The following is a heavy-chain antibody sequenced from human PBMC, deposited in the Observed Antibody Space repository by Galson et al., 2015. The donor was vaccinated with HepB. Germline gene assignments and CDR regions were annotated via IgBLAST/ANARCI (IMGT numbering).Heavy chain of an antibody. D-gene: IGHD6-13*01. V-gene: IGHV4-39*07. Sequence: QVQLQESGPGLVKPSETLSLTCTVSGGSISTSSYYWGWIRQPPGKGLEWIGSIYYSGSTYYNPSLKSRVTISVDTSKKQFSLRLSSVTAADTAVYYCATVGRVSAASGLWGQGTLVTVSS. CDR3: ATVGRVSAASGL. CDR2: IYYSGST. J-gene: IGHJ4*02. CDR1: GGSISTSSYY.